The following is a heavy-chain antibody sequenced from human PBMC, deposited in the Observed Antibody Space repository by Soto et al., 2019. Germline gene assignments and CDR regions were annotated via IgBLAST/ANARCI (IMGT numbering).Heavy chain of an antibody. D-gene: IGHD5-18*01. CDR1: GFTFSSYG. J-gene: IGHJ4*02. CDR2: IWYDGSNK. CDR3: ARGPRDTRSYFDY. Sequence: GGSLRLSCAASGFTFSSYGMHWVRQAPGKGLEWVAVIWYDGSNKYYADSVKGRFTISRDNSKNTLYLQMNSLRAEDTAVYYCARGPRDTRSYFDYWGQGTLVTVSS. V-gene: IGHV3-33*01.